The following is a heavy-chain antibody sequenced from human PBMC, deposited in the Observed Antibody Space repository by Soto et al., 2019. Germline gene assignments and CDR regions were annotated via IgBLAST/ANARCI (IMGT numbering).Heavy chain of an antibody. CDR1: GYTFTSYG. CDR2: ISAYNGNT. Sequence: WASVKVSCKASGYTFTSYGISWVRQAPGQGLEWMGWISAYNGNTNYAQKLQGRVTMTTDTSTSTAYMELRSLRSDDTAVYYCAREFEXSSSSGPPGIYYYGMDVWGQGTTVTVSS. D-gene: IGHD6-6*01. J-gene: IGHJ6*02. CDR3: AREFEXSSSSGPPGIYYYGMDV. V-gene: IGHV1-18*01.